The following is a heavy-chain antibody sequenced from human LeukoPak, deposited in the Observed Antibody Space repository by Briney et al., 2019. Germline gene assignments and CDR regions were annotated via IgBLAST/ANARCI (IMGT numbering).Heavy chain of an antibody. D-gene: IGHD5-18*01. Sequence: PSETLSLTCAVSGGSLSSGGYSWSWIRQPPGKGLEWIGYIYYSGTTNYNPSLKSRVTISVDTSKSQFSLQLNSVTAADTAVYFCARILGYTYGSNAFHIWGQGTMVTVSS. CDR3: ARILGYTYGSNAFHI. J-gene: IGHJ3*02. CDR2: IYYSGTT. V-gene: IGHV4-61*08. CDR1: GGSLSSGGYS.